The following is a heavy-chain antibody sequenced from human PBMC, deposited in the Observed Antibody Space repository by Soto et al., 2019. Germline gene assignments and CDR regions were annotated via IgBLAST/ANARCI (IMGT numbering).Heavy chain of an antibody. CDR3: AKPVLWFGEFPDAFDI. V-gene: IGHV3-23*01. CDR2: ISGSGGST. CDR1: GFTFSSYA. D-gene: IGHD3-10*01. J-gene: IGHJ3*02. Sequence: PGGSLRLSCAASGFTFSSYAMSWVRQAPGKGLEWVSAISGSGGSTYYADSVKGRFTISRDNSKNTLYLQMNSLRAEDTAVYYRAKPVLWFGEFPDAFDIWGQGTMVTVSS.